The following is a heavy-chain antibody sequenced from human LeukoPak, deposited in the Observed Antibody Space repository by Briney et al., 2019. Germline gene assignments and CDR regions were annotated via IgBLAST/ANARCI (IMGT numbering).Heavy chain of an antibody. J-gene: IGHJ6*04. CDR1: GFTFSTYI. CDR2: IGTSTSYI. D-gene: IGHD3-10*02. Sequence: GGSLRLSCAASGFTFSTYIMNWVRQTPGKGLEWVSSIGTSTSYIYYADSAKGRFTISRDNAKNSLYLQMNSLRAEDTAVYYCAELGITMIGGVWGKGTTVTISS. CDR3: AELGITMIGGV. V-gene: IGHV3-21*01.